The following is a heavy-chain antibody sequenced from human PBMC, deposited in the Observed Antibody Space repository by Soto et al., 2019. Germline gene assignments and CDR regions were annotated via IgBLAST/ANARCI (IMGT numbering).Heavy chain of an antibody. CDR2: INHSGST. J-gene: IGHJ2*01. Sequence: PSQPMSLTCPVYGGSFSGWSWSWIRQPQGKGLAWIGEINHSGSTNYNPSLKSRVTISVDTSKNQFSLKLSSVTAADTAVYYCARVLPPPGYSSSGARHYCHFDLWGRGTLVTVSS. CDR3: ARVLPPPGYSSSGARHYCHFDL. CDR1: GGSFSGWS. D-gene: IGHD6-13*01. V-gene: IGHV4-34*01.